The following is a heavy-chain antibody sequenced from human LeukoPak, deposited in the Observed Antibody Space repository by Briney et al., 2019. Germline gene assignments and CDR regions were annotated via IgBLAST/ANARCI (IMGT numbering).Heavy chain of an antibody. J-gene: IGHJ4*02. D-gene: IGHD2-2*02. CDR2: IYYSGST. Sequence: SETLSLTCTVSGGSISSGGYYWSWIRQHPGKGLEWIGYIYYSGSTYYNPSLKSRVTISVDTSKNQFSLKLSSVTAADTAVYYCARGREKWKGGYQLLHLRYFDYWGQGTLVTVSS. CDR1: GGSISSGGYY. V-gene: IGHV4-31*03. CDR3: ARGREKWKGGYQLLHLRYFDY.